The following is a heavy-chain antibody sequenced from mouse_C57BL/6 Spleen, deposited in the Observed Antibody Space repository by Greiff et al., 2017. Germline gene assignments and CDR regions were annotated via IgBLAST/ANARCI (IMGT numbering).Heavy chain of an antibody. V-gene: IGHV1-72*01. CDR2: IDPNSGGT. CDR1: GYTFTSYW. Sequence: QVQLQQPGAELVKPGASVKLSCKASGYTFTSYWMHWVTLRPGRGLAWLGRIDPNSGGTKYNEKFKSKATLTVDKPSSTASMQLSSLTSEDSAVYYCARELGQGFSYWGQGTLGTVSA. CDR3: ARELGQGFSY. D-gene: IGHD4-1*01. J-gene: IGHJ3*01.